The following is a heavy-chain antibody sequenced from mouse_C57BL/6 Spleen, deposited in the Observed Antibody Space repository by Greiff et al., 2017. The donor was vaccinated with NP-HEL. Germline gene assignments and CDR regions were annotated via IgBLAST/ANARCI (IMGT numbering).Heavy chain of an antibody. V-gene: IGHV1-69*01. CDR3: ARCHYGSSGDYARDY. D-gene: IGHD1-1*01. Sequence: QVQLQQPGAELVMPGASVKLSCKASGYTFTSYWMHWVKQRPGQGLEWIGEIDPSDSYTNYNQKFKGKSTLTVDKSSSTAYMQLSSLTSEDSAVYYCARCHYGSSGDYARDYWGQGTSVTVSS. CDR1: GYTFTSYW. CDR2: IDPSDSYT. J-gene: IGHJ4*01.